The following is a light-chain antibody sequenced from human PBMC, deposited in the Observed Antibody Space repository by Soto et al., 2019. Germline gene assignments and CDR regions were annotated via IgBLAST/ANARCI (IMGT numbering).Light chain of an antibody. CDR3: QQYHNWPIN. V-gene: IGKV3-15*01. Sequence: IVMPHSPATLSVSPGESATLSFRASQSVISNLALHQQKPGQAPRILMYDASTRATGISARFSGSGSGTEFTLTISSLQSEDFAVYYCQQYHNWPINFGQGTQLEIK. CDR2: DAS. CDR1: QSVISN. J-gene: IGKJ5*01.